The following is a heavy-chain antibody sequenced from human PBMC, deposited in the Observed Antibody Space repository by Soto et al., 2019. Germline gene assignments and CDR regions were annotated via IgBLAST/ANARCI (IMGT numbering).Heavy chain of an antibody. CDR2: ISWDGGST. D-gene: IGHD3-3*01. CDR1: GFTFDDYT. J-gene: IGHJ6*02. CDR3: AKGIFGVVTYGMDV. Sequence: GGSLSRSCAASGFTFDDYTMHWVRQAPGKGLEWVSLISWDGGSTYYADSVKGRFTISRDNSKNSLYLQMNSLSTEDTALYYCAKGIFGVVTYGMDVWGQGTTVTVSS. V-gene: IGHV3-43*01.